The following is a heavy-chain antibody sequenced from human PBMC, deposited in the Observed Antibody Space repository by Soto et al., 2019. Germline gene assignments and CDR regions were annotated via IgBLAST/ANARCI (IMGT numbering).Heavy chain of an antibody. CDR3: ARDVTPPDY. Sequence: QVQLVQSGAEVKKPGASVKVSCKASGYTFRSYAFIWVRQAPGQGLEWMGWISAYNGNTNNAKKFQGRVTMTTDTSTSTAYMELRSLRSDDTAVDYCARDVTPPDYWGQGTLVTVSS. J-gene: IGHJ4*02. V-gene: IGHV1-18*01. CDR2: ISAYNGNT. CDR1: GYTFRSYA.